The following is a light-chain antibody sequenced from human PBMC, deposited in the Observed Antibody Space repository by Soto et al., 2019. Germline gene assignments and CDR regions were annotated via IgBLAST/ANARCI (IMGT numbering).Light chain of an antibody. Sequence: EIVLTQSPGTLSLSPGERATLSCRASQSVSSSLLAWYQQKPGQAPRLLIYGASNRATGIPDRFSGSGSGTDFTLAISRLEPEDFAVYYCQQYGSSPITFGQGTRLEIK. J-gene: IGKJ5*01. CDR2: GAS. CDR1: QSVSSSL. CDR3: QQYGSSPIT. V-gene: IGKV3-20*01.